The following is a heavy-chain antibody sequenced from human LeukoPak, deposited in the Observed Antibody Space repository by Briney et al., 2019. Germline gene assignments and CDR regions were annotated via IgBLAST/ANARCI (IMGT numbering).Heavy chain of an antibody. CDR1: GGSISSSTYY. V-gene: IGHV4-39*01. CDR2: IYYGGSA. CDR3: ARQWDILTVNNWFDP. Sequence: PSETLSLTCTVSGGSISSSTYYWGWIRQPPGKGPEWIGSIYYGGSAYHNPSLKSRVTLSVDTSKNQFFLNLSSVTATDTAVYYCARQWDILTVNNWFDPWGQGTLVTVSS. D-gene: IGHD3-9*01. J-gene: IGHJ5*02.